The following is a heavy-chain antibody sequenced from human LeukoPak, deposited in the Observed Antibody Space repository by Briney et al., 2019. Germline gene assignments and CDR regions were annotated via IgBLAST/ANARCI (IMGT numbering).Heavy chain of an antibody. Sequence: GASVKVSCKASGYTFTSYDINWVRQATGQGLEWMGWMNPNSGNTGYAQKFQGRVTITRNTSISTAYMELSSLRSEDTAVYYCARVLEKGYCSSTSCYAGIAFDIWGQGTMVTVSS. CDR3: ARVLEKGYCSSTSCYAGIAFDI. D-gene: IGHD2-2*01. CDR2: MNPNSGNT. CDR1: GYTFTSYD. V-gene: IGHV1-8*03. J-gene: IGHJ3*02.